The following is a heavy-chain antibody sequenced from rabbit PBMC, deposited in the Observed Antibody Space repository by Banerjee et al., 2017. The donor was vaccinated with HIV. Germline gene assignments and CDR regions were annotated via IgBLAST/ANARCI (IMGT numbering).Heavy chain of an antibody. J-gene: IGHJ4*01. Sequence: QSLEESGGDLVKPGGSLKLSCKASGFSFSNRYVMCWVRQAPGKGLEWIACINTSSGNTVYATWAKGRFTISKTSWTTVTLQMTSLTAADTATYFCARDLADVIGWNFNLWGPGTLVTVS. CDR3: ARDLADVIGWNFNL. D-gene: IGHD1-1*01. CDR2: INTSSGNT. V-gene: IGHV1S40*01. CDR1: GFSFSNRYV.